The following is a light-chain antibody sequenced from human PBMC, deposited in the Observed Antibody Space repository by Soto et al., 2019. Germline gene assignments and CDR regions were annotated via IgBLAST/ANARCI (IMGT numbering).Light chain of an antibody. CDR2: EDV. J-gene: IGLJ2*01. CDR3: WSYAGSSTYVV. Sequence: QSALTQPASVSGSPGQSITISRTGTNSDIGTYNLVSWYQRHPGKAPQLMIYEDVRRPSGVSNRFSGSKSGNTASLTISGLQAEDEADYYCWSYAGSSTYVVFGGGTKLTVL. CDR1: NSDIGTYNL. V-gene: IGLV2-23*01.